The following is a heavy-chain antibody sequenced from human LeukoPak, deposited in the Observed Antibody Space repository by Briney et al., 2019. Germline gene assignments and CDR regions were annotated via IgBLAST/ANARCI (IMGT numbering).Heavy chain of an antibody. V-gene: IGHV3-23*01. J-gene: IGHJ1*01. CDR3: AKDQGIQLWLKYFQH. Sequence: GGSLRLSCAASGFTFSRYAMSWVRQAPGKGLEWVSAISGDGANTYCADSVKGRFTMSRDNSKNTLYLQMNSLRAEDTAVYFCAKDQGIQLWLKYFQHWGQGTLVTVSS. D-gene: IGHD5-18*01. CDR2: ISGDGANT. CDR1: GFTFSRYA.